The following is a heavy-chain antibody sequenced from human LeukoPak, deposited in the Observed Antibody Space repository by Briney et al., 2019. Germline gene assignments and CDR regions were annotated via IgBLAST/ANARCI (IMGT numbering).Heavy chain of an antibody. CDR3: ARLAAVRGVLTLAEYFQH. V-gene: IGHV4-61*01. Sequence: PSETLSLTCTVSGGSVSSGSYYWSWIRQPPGKGLEWIGYIYYSGSTNYNPSLKSRVTISVDTSKNQFSLKLSSVTAADTAVYYCARLAAVRGVLTLAEYFQHWGQGTLVTVSS. CDR1: GGSVSSGSYY. CDR2: IYYSGST. D-gene: IGHD3-10*01. J-gene: IGHJ1*01.